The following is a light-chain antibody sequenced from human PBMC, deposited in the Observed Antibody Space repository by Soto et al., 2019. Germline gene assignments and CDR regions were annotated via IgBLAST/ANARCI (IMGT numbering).Light chain of an antibody. Sequence: EIVLTQSPATLSLSPGERANLSCRASQSVSSHLAWFQQRPGQAPRLLIYDAYNRATGIQARFSGSGSGTEFTLTISSLQSEDFAVYLCQQYHYWPITFGQGTRLEIK. CDR1: QSVSSH. J-gene: IGKJ5*01. CDR2: DAY. CDR3: QQYHYWPIT. V-gene: IGKV3D-15*01.